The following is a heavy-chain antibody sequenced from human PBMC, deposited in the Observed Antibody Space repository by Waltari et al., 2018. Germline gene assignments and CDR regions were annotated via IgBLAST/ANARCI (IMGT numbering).Heavy chain of an antibody. J-gene: IGHJ4*02. V-gene: IGHV4-34*01. CDR1: GGSFSGYY. Sequence: QVQLQQWGAGLLKPSETLSLTCAVYGGSFSGYYWSWIRQPPGKGLEWIGEINHSGSTNYNPSLKSRVTISVDTSKTQFSLKLSSVTAADTAVYYCARGRQVGRGSGSYTDWGQGTLVTVSS. CDR2: INHSGST. CDR3: ARGRQVGRGSGSYTD. D-gene: IGHD3-10*01.